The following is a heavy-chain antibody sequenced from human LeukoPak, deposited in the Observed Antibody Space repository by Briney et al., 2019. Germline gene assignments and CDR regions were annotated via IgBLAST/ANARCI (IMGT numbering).Heavy chain of an antibody. Sequence: SETLSLTCIVSGGSISVYYWSWIRQPPGKGLEWIGYIYGGGSTNYNPSLKSRVTISIDTSKNQFSLRLSSVTAADTAVYYCARAVGKVLDYWGQGTLVTVSS. V-gene: IGHV4-59*01. CDR1: GGSISVYY. J-gene: IGHJ4*02. D-gene: IGHD1-1*01. CDR2: IYGGGST. CDR3: ARAVGKVLDY.